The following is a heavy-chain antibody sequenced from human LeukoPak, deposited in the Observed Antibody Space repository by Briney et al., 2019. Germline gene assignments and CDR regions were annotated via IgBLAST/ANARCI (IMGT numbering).Heavy chain of an antibody. CDR1: GYTFTSYG. V-gene: IGHV1-18*01. J-gene: IGHJ4*02. CDR3: ARDHRVWRFGELFLFDY. CDR2: ISAYNGNT. D-gene: IGHD3-10*01. Sequence: ASVKVSCKASGYTFTSYGISWVRQAPGQGLEWMGWISAYNGNTNYAQKLQGRVTMTTDTSTSTAYMELRSLRSDDTAVYYCARDHRVWRFGELFLFDYWGQGTLVTVSS.